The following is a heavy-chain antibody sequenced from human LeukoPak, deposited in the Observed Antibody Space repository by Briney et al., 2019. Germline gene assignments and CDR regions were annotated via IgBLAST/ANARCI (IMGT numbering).Heavy chain of an antibody. CDR3: AKGRDYHGSGSYYPGDY. J-gene: IGHJ4*02. Sequence: GGSLRLSCAASGFTFSSYAMSWVRQAPGKGLEWVSAITGSGGGTYSADSVKGRFTISRDNSKNTLFLQLNSLRAEDTAVYYCAKGRDYHGSGSYYPGDYWGQGTLVTVSS. CDR1: GFTFSSYA. CDR2: ITGSGGGT. D-gene: IGHD3-10*01. V-gene: IGHV3-23*01.